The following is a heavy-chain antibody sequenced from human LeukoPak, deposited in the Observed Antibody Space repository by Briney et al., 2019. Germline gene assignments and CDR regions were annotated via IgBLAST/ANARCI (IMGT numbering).Heavy chain of an antibody. CDR3: AKDLRAVVVTAPYYYYGMDV. CDR2: ISYDGSNK. D-gene: IGHD2-21*02. CDR1: GFTFSSYG. Sequence: PGGSLRLSCAASGFTFSSYGMHWVRQAPGKGLEWVAVISYDGSNKYYADSVKGRFTISRDNSKNTLYLQMNSLRAEDTAVYYCAKDLRAVVVTAPYYYYGMDVWGQGTTVTVSS. V-gene: IGHV3-30*18. J-gene: IGHJ6*02.